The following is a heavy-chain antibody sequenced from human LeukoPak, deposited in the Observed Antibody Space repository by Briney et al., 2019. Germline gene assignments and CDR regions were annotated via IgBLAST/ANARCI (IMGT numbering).Heavy chain of an antibody. CDR2: ISDYNGNT. V-gene: IGHV1-18*01. J-gene: IGHJ4*02. CDR3: ARDNDYGDSILTFDY. CDR1: GYTFTSYG. Sequence: GASVKVSCKASGYTFTSYGISWVRQAPGQGLEWMGWISDYNGNTNYAQKLQGRVTMTTDTSTSTAYMELRSLRSDDTAVYYWARDNDYGDSILTFDYWGQGTLVTVSS. D-gene: IGHD4-17*01.